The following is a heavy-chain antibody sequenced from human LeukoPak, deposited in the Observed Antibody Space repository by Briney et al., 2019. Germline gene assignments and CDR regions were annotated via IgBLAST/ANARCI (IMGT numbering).Heavy chain of an antibody. J-gene: IGHJ3*02. CDR3: ARVPQYLTVRGKRNDAFDI. V-gene: IGHV4-34*01. CDR1: GGSFSGYY. D-gene: IGHD3-10*01. Sequence: KPSETLSLTCAVYGGSFSGYYWSWIRQPPGKGLEWIGEINHSGSTNYNPSLKSRVTISVDKSKNQFSLKLSSVTAVDTAVYYCARVPQYLTVRGKRNDAFDIWGQGTMVTVSS. CDR2: INHSGST.